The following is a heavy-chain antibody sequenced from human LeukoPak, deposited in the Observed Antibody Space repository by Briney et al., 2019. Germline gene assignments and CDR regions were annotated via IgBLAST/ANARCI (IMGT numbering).Heavy chain of an antibody. CDR3: ARGRWDVHFQH. V-gene: IGHV4-34*01. J-gene: IGHJ1*01. Sequence: SETLSLTCAVYGGSFSDDYWSWIRQSPGEGLEWIGEINHTGGTNYNPSLKSRVTISQDRSKNQFFLKLYFVTAADTALYFCARGRWDVHFQHWGQGTLVTVSS. CDR1: GGSFSDDY. CDR2: INHTGGT. D-gene: IGHD4-23*01.